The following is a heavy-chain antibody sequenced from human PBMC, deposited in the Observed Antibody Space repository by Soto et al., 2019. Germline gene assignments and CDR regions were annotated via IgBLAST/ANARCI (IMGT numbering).Heavy chain of an antibody. CDR3: ARGGHIMITFGGVIDYFDY. D-gene: IGHD3-16*02. J-gene: IGHJ4*02. V-gene: IGHV3-33*01. CDR2: IWYDGSNK. Sequence: QVQLVESGGGVVQPGRSLRLSCAASGFTFSSYGMHWVRQAPGKGLEWVAVIWYDGSNKYYADSVKGRFTISRDNSKNTLYLRMNSLRAEDTAVYYCARGGHIMITFGGVIDYFDYWGQGTLVTVSS. CDR1: GFTFSSYG.